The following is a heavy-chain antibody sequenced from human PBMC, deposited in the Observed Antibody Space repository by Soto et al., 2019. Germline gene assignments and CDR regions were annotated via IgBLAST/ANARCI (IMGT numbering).Heavy chain of an antibody. CDR3: AQLTPFDFTGYYFDY. J-gene: IGHJ4*02. CDR1: GFSLSTTTVG. V-gene: IGHV2-5*02. CDR2: IYWDDDR. Sequence: QITLKESGPTLVKPTQTLTLTCTLSGFSLSTTTVGVGWIRQPPGKALEWLALIYWDDDRRYIPSLKNRLTITKDPSGGQVVLTITNMDPVDTATYYCAQLTPFDFTGYYFDYWGPGILVTVSS. D-gene: IGHD3-9*01.